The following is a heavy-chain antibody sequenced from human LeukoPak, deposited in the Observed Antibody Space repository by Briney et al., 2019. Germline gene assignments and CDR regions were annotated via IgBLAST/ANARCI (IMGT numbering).Heavy chain of an antibody. CDR2: ISDRSNTT. J-gene: IGHJ6*03. D-gene: IGHD2-2*01. CDR1: GFTSSSYS. CDR3: ARLEWALAIEPAAMGKKEIKYYYYMDV. Sequence: GGSLRLSCAASGFTSSSYSMNWVRQAPGKGLEWVSYISDRSNTTYYADSVKGRFIIFRDNAKNSLYLQMNRLRVEDTAVYYCARLEWALAIEPAAMGKKEIKYYYYMDVWGRGTTVTVSS. V-gene: IGHV3-48*01.